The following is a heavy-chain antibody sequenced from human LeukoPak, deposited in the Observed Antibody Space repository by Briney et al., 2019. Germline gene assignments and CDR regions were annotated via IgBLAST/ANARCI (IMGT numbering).Heavy chain of an antibody. CDR2: ISSSSSYI. J-gene: IGHJ4*02. CDR3: ARGHYYDILTGYRGGFDY. V-gene: IGHV3-21*01. D-gene: IGHD3-9*01. Sequence: GGPLRLSCAASGFTFSSYSMNWVRQAPGKGLEWVSSISSSSSYIYYADSVKGRFTISRDNAKNSLYLQMNSLRAEDTAVYYCARGHYYDILTGYRGGFDYWGQGTLVTVSS. CDR1: GFTFSSYS.